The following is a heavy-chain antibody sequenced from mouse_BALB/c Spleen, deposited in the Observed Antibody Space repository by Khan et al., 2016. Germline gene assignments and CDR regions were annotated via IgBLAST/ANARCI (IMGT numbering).Heavy chain of an antibody. J-gene: IGHJ4*01. D-gene: IGHD1-1*02. CDR2: IHYSGST. Sequence: EVELVESGPDLVTPSQSLSLTCTVTDYSITSGYSWHWIRQFPGNKLEWMGYIHYSGSTNYNPSLKSRISITRDTSKNQFFLQLNSVTTEDTARYYCVRYGYYAMDYWGQGTSVTVSS. V-gene: IGHV3-1*02. CDR3: VRYGYYAMDY. CDR1: DYSITSGYS.